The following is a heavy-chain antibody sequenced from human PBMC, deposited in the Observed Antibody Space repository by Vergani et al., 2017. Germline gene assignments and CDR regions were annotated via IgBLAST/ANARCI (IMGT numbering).Heavy chain of an antibody. CDR3: TTRDYYYDSSGYSYYFDY. J-gene: IGHJ4*02. CDR2: IKSKTDGGTT. V-gene: IGHV3-15*01. CDR1: GFTSSYYG. D-gene: IGHD3-22*01. Sequence: VHLVESGGGVVQPGRSLRLSCVVSGFTSSYYGMHWVRQAPGKGLEWVGRIKSKTDGGTTDYAAPVKGRFTISRDDSKNTLYLQMNSLKTEDTAVYYCTTRDYYYDSSGYSYYFDYWGQGTLVTVSS.